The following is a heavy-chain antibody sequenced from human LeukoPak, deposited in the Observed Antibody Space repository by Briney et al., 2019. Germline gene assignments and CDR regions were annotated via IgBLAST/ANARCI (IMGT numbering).Heavy chain of an antibody. CDR1: GGSITGSYY. J-gene: IGHJ4*02. D-gene: IGHD3-16*01. CDR2: VFYSGGT. CDR3: ARRDNEYVFDF. Sequence: PSETLSLSCTVSGGSITGSYYWGWFRQTPGERLEWIGSVFYSGGTYYNPSLRSRVTISVDTSKNQFSLKLSSVTAADTAVYYCARRDNEYVFDFWGQGTLVTVSS. V-gene: IGHV4-39*01.